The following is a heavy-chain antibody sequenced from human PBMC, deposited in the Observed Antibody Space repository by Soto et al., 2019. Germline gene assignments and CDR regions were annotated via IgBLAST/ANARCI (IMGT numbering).Heavy chain of an antibody. V-gene: IGHV3-48*02. J-gene: IGHJ5*02. CDR2: ISSSSSTI. CDR1: GFTFSSYS. D-gene: IGHD1-1*01. Sequence: GGSLRLSCAASGFTFSSYSMNWVRQAPGKGLEWVSYISSSSSTIYYADSVKGRSTISRDNAKNSLYLQMNSLRDEDTAVYYCAREWNPLNWFDPWGQGTLVTVSS. CDR3: AREWNPLNWFDP.